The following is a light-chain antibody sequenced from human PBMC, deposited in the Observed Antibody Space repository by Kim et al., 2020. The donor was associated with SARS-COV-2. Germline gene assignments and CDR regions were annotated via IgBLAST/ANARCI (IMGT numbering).Light chain of an antibody. CDR2: QDH. CDR3: QAWDSSTHNYV. Sequence: PGQKASITGSVYKLGDKYVSWYQQKPGQSPVVVIYQDHQRPSGIPERCSGSNSGNTATLTISGTQAMDEADYYCQAWDSSTHNYVFGAGTKVTVL. V-gene: IGLV3-1*01. J-gene: IGLJ1*01. CDR1: KLGDKY.